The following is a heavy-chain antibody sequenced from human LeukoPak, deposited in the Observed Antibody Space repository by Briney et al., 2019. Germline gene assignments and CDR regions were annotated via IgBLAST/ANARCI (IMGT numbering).Heavy chain of an antibody. D-gene: IGHD5-12*01. V-gene: IGHV1-2*02. CDR1: GYTFTGYD. CDR2: INPNSGGT. J-gene: IGHJ4*02. CDR3: ARGPPRGGSSFDY. Sequence: ASVKVSCKASGYTFTGYDMHWVRQAPGQGLEWMGWINPNSGGTNYAQKFQGRVTMTRDTSISTAYMELSRLRSDDTAVYYCARGPPRGGSSFDYWGQGTLVTVSS.